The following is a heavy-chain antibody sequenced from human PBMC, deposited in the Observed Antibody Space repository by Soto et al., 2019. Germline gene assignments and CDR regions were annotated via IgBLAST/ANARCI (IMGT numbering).Heavy chain of an antibody. CDR2: VSIGGST. CDR3: AKRRGAGGHFDY. CDR1: GFTFSSYA. Sequence: GGSLRLSCAASGFTFSSYAMGWVRQGPGKGLEWVAVVSIGGSTHYADSVRGRFTISRDNSKNTLSPQMNSLTAEDTAVYFCAKRRGAGGHFDYWGQGALVTAPQ. V-gene: IGHV3-23*01. D-gene: IGHD2-15*01. J-gene: IGHJ4*02.